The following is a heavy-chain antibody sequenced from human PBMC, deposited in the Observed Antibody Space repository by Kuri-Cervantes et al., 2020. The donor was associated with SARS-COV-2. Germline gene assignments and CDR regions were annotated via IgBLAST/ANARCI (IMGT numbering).Heavy chain of an antibody. V-gene: IGHV3-21*01. CDR2: ISRNSNYI. J-gene: IGHJ4*02. Sequence: GESLKISCAASGFDFSLYNMNWVRQAPGKGLEWVSRISRNSNYIDYADSVKGRFIISRDNAKDSLDLPMNSLGPEDTAVYYCVRSFDHWGQGHLVTVSS. CDR1: GFDFSLYN. CDR3: VRSFDH.